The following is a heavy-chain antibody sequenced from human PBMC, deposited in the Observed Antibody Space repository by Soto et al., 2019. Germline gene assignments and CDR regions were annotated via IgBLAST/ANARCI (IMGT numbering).Heavy chain of an antibody. V-gene: IGHV1-69*06. D-gene: IGHD3-22*01. CDR3: ASPEYYDSSGPLDY. CDR2: IIPIFGTA. J-gene: IGHJ4*02. Sequence: QVQLVQSGAEVKKPGSSVKVSCKASGGTFSSYAISWVRQAPGQGLEWMGGIIPIFGTANYAQKFQGRVTSTADKSMSTAYMELSSLRSEDTAVYYCASPEYYDSSGPLDYWGQGTLVTVSS. CDR1: GGTFSSYA.